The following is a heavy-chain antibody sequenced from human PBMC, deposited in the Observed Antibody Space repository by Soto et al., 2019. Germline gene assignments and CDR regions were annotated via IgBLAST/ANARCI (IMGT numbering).Heavy chain of an antibody. D-gene: IGHD3-10*01. Sequence: PGGSLRLSCAASGFSFSNYVMSWVRQAPGKGLEWVSIISGGGGSTYYVDSVKGRFTISRDNSKNTLFLQMNSLRAEDSAIYYCAKDHYYGSASYSFDYWGQGALVTVS. CDR2: ISGGGGST. CDR3: AKDHYYGSASYSFDY. J-gene: IGHJ4*02. CDR1: GFSFSNYV. V-gene: IGHV3-23*01.